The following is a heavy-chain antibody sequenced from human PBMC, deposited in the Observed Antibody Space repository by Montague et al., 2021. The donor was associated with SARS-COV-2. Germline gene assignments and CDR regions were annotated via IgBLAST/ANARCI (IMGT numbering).Heavy chain of an antibody. CDR2: IYYSGGT. D-gene: IGHD3-3*01. CDR3: ARSINLYDFWSGYYQGWFDP. J-gene: IGHJ5*02. V-gene: IGHV4-39*01. Sequence: SETLSLTCTVSGGSISSSSYYWGWIRQPPGKGLEWIGSIYYSGGTYYNPSLKSRVTISVDTSKNQFSLKLSSVTAADTAVYYCARSINLYDFWSGYYQGWFDPWGQGTLVTVSS. CDR1: GGSISSSSYY.